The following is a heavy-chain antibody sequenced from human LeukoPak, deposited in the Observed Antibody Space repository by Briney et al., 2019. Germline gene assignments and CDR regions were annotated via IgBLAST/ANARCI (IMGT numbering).Heavy chain of an antibody. Sequence: GGSLRLSCAASGFTFSSYAMHWVRQAPGKGLEWVAVISYDGSNKYYADSVKGRFTISRDNSKNTLYLQMNSLRAEDTAVYYCARETGSSSWYGYMDVWGKGTTVIVSS. CDR3: ARETGSSSWYGYMDV. CDR2: ISYDGSNK. CDR1: GFTFSSYA. D-gene: IGHD6-13*01. J-gene: IGHJ6*03. V-gene: IGHV3-30-3*01.